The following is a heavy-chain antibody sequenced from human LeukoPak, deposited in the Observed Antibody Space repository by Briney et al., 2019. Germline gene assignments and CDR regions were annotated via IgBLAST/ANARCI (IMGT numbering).Heavy chain of an antibody. Sequence: GRSLRLSCAASGFTFSSYGMFWVRQAPGKGLEWLAVISYDGINKYYADSVKGRFTISRDNSKNTLYLQMNSLRAEDTAVYYCAEASLDTDWGVFDYWGQGTLVTVSS. D-gene: IGHD7-27*01. CDR3: AEASLDTDWGVFDY. CDR1: GFTFSSYG. CDR2: ISYDGINK. V-gene: IGHV3-30*18. J-gene: IGHJ4*02.